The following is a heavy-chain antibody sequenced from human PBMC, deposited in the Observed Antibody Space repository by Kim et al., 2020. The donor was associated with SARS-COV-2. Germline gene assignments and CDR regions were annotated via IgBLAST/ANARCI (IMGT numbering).Heavy chain of an antibody. V-gene: IGHV4-59*08. CDR3: ARRRGGYIYGMDV. CDR2: IYYSGST. CDR1: GGSISSYY. Sequence: SETLSLTCTVSGGSISSYYWSWIRQPPGKGLEWIGYIYYSGSTNYNPSLKSRVTISIDTSKNQFSLKLSSVTAADTAVYYCARRRGGYIYGMDVWGQGTT. D-gene: IGHD5-18*01. J-gene: IGHJ6*02.